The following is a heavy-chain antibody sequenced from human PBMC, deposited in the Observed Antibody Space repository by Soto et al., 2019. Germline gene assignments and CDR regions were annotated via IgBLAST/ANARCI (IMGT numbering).Heavy chain of an antibody. J-gene: IGHJ5*01. V-gene: IGHV4-59*08. CDR2: IYYSGST. D-gene: IGHD3-10*01. CDR1: GGSISSYY. CDR3: ARFSGSGSYYRPANWFDP. Sequence: SETLSLTCTVSGGSISSYYWSWIRQPPGKGLEWIGYIYYSGSTNYNPSLKSRVTISVDTSKNQFSLKLSSVTAADTAVYYCARFSGSGSYYRPANWFDPGEQGTLDNVSS.